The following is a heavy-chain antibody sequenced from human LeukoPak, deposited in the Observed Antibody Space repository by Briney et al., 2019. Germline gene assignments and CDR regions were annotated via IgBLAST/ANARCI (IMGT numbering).Heavy chain of an antibody. CDR2: IRYDGSNK. J-gene: IGHJ4*02. V-gene: IGHV3-30*02. CDR3: AKDLGCSSTTCYTVSHY. CDR1: GFIFSSYG. D-gene: IGHD2-2*02. Sequence: GGSLRLSCAASGFIFSSYGMHWVRQAPGKGLEWVAFIRYDGSNKYYADSVKGRFTISRVNSKNTLYLQMNSLRAEDTAVYYCAKDLGCSSTTCYTVSHYWGQGSLVTVSS.